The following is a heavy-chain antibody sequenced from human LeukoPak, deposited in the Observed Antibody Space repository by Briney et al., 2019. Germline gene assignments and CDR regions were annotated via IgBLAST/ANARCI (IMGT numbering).Heavy chain of an antibody. CDR2: IYYSGST. Sequence: SETLSLTCTVSGGSISSGGYYWSWIRQHPGKGLEWIGYIYYSGSTYYNPSLKSRVTISVDTSKNQFSLKLSSVTAADTAVYYCARAPYSGSYDPSHTFDYWGQGPLVTVSS. J-gene: IGHJ4*02. V-gene: IGHV4-31*03. D-gene: IGHD1-26*01. CDR3: ARAPYSGSYDPSHTFDY. CDR1: GGSISSGGYY.